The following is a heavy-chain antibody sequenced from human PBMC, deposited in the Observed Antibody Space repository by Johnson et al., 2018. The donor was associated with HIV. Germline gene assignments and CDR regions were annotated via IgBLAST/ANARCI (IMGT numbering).Heavy chain of an antibody. J-gene: IGHJ3*02. CDR2: ISYDGSKK. Sequence: QVQLVESGGGVVQPGRSLRLSCAASGFTFSSYGMHWVRQAPGKGLDWVAVISYDGSKKNYADPVKGRCTISRDNSKNTLYLQMNSLRAGDTAVYYCARGRDSSGFNDAFDIWGQGTMVTVSS. CDR3: ARGRDSSGFNDAFDI. V-gene: IGHV3-30*03. D-gene: IGHD3-22*01. CDR1: GFTFSSYG.